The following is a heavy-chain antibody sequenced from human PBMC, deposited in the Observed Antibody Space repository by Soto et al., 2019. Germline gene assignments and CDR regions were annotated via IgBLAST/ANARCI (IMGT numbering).Heavy chain of an antibody. D-gene: IGHD6-6*01. J-gene: IGHJ4*02. CDR2: IKQDGSEK. CDR3: ASDDGDRIAALDY. V-gene: IGHV3-7*01. Sequence: EVQLVESGGGLVQPGGSLRLSGAASGFTFSSYWMSWVRQAPGKGLEWVANIKQDGSEKYYVDSVKGRFTISRDNAKNSLYLQMNSLRAEDTAVYYCASDDGDRIAALDYWGQGTLVTVSS. CDR1: GFTFSSYW.